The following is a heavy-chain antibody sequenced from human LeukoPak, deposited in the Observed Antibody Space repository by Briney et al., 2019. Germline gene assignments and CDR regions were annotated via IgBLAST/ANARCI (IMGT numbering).Heavy chain of an antibody. J-gene: IGHJ3*02. V-gene: IGHV3-21*01. CDR1: GFTFSSYS. D-gene: IGHD1-14*01. Sequence: PGGSLRLSCAASGFTFSSYSMNWVRQAPGKGLEWVSSISSSSSYIYYADSVKGRFTISRDNAKNSLYLQMNSLRAEDTAVYYCAKVLSDNPDDAFDIWGQGTMVTVSS. CDR2: ISSSSSYI. CDR3: AKVLSDNPDDAFDI.